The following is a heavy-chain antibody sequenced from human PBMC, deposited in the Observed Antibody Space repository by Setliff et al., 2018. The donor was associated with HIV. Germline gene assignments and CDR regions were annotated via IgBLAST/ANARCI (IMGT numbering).Heavy chain of an antibody. J-gene: IGHJ4*02. V-gene: IGHV1-2*06. CDR2: IYTKSGGT. Sequence: GASVKVSCKASGYKFTDHYIHWVRQAPGQGLEWIGRIYTKSGGTHYAQKFQDRVTLTRDTSISTVFLELTRLRSDDTAVYFCARRMVRGLTLFDFWGQGSMVTVSS. D-gene: IGHD3-10*01. CDR3: ARRMVRGLTLFDF. CDR1: GYKFTDHY.